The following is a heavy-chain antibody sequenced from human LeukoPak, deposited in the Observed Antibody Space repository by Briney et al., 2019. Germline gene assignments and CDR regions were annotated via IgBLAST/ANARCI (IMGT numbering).Heavy chain of an antibody. CDR1: GFTFSRYA. Sequence: GGSLRLSCAASGFTFSRYAMSWVRQGPGKGLEWVSTISGTGATTYYADSVKGRLSISRDNSNNTPYLQMNSLRAEDTAIFYCAKGDCTGGSCLPFDYWGQGSLVTVSS. V-gene: IGHV3-23*01. CDR2: ISGTGATT. CDR3: AKGDCTGGSCLPFDY. D-gene: IGHD2-15*01. J-gene: IGHJ4*02.